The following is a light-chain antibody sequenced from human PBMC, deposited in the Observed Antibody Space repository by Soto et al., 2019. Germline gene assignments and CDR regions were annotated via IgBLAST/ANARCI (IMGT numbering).Light chain of an antibody. V-gene: IGKV3-20*01. CDR2: GAY. J-gene: IGKJ1*01. CDR1: QSVTSGF. CDR3: QHYGSSPWT. Sequence: EIVLTQSPGILSLSPGERATLSCRASQSVTSGFLAWYQQKPGQAPRLLIFGAYVRATGIPDRFSGSGSGTDFTLIISTLEPEDFAVYYCQHYGSSPWTFGQGTKVEIK.